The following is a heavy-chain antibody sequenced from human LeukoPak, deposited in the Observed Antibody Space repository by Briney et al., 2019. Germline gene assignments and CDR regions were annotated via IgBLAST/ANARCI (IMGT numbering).Heavy chain of an antibody. CDR2: IGSNGGST. CDR1: GFTLSSYA. Sequence: GGSLRLSCAASGFTLSSYAMSWVRQAPGKGLEYVSAIGSNGGSTYYANSVKGRFTISRDNSKNTLYLQMGSLRAEDMAVYYCARVSTTVVDYYFDYWGQGTLVTVSS. V-gene: IGHV3-64*01. CDR3: ARVSTTVVDYYFDY. D-gene: IGHD4-23*01. J-gene: IGHJ4*02.